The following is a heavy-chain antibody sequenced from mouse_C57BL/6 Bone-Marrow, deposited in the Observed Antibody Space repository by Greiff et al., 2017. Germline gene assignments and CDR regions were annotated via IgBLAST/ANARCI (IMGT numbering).Heavy chain of an antibody. J-gene: IGHJ1*03. V-gene: IGHV5-17*01. Sequence: EVHLVESGGGLVKPGGSLKLSCAASGFTFSDYGMHWVRQAPEKGLEWVAYISSGSSTIYYADTVKGRFTISRDNAKNTLFLQMTSLRSEDTAMYYCARGTTVVATYWYFDVWGTGTTVTVSS. D-gene: IGHD1-1*01. CDR2: ISSGSSTI. CDR1: GFTFSDYG. CDR3: ARGTTVVATYWYFDV.